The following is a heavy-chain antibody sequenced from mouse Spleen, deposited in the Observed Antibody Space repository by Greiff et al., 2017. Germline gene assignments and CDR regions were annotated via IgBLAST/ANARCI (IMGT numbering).Heavy chain of an antibody. V-gene: IGHV1-80*01. CDR2: IYPGDGDT. J-gene: IGHJ3*01. Sequence: QVQLKESGAELVRPGSSVKISCKASGYAFSSYWMNWVKQRPGQGLEWIGQIYPGDGDTNYNGKFKGKATLTADKSSSTAYMQLSSLTSEDSAVYFCARDSDPAWFAYWGQGTLVTVSA. CDR1: GYAFSSYW. CDR3: ARDSDPAWFAY.